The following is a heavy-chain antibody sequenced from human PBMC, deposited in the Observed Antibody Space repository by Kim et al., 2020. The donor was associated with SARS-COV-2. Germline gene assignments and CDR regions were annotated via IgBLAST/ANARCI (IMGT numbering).Heavy chain of an antibody. CDR1: GFTFDDYA. J-gene: IGHJ3*02. Sequence: GGSLRLSCAASGFTFDDYAMHWVRQAPGKGLEWVSGISWNSGSIGYADSVKGRFTISRDNAKNSLYLQMNSLRAEDTALYYCATYSSGWYEAFDIWGQG. CDR2: ISWNSGSI. V-gene: IGHV3-9*01. CDR3: ATYSSGWYEAFDI. D-gene: IGHD6-19*01.